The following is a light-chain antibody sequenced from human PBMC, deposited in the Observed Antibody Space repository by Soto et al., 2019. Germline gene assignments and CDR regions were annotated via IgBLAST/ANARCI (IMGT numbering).Light chain of an antibody. J-gene: IGLJ1*01. CDR2: GNS. V-gene: IGLV1-40*01. Sequence: QSVLTQPPSLSGAPGQRVTISCTGSSSNIGAGYDVHWYQQLPGTAPKLLIYGNSNRPSGVPDRFSGPKSGTSASLAITGLQAEDEADYYCQSYDSSLSGLYVFGTGTKVTVL. CDR3: QSYDSSLSGLYV. CDR1: SSNIGAGYD.